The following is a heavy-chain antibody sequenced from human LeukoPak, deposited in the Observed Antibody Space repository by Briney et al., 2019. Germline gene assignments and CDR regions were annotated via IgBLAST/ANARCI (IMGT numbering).Heavy chain of an antibody. V-gene: IGHV4-59*11. CDR3: ARETSLAGFASGLGFNY. J-gene: IGHJ4*02. CDR1: GGSLRGRL. CDR2: IYGSGYT. Sequence: PTETLSLAFTVSGGSLRGRLWSWIRQPPGKVLEKIDYIYGSGYTNYNPSLKSRVTRSIDTSKNHFSLKLTSVTAADTATYYCARETSLAGFASGLGFNYWGQGILVTVSS. D-gene: IGHD6-19*01.